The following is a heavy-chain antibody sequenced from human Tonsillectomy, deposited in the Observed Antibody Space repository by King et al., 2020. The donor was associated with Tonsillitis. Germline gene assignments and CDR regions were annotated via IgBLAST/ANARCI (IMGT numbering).Heavy chain of an antibody. CDR1: GGSISSDGYY. V-gene: IGHV4-31*01. CDR2: ISYSGST. Sequence: VQLQESGPGLVKPSQTLSLTCTVSGGSISSDGYYWSWIRQHPGKGLEWIGYISYSGSTYYNPSLKSQVLISVDTSKNQFSLRLSSVTAADTAVYFCARAYRTSTWDYWGQGTLVTVSS. D-gene: IGHD2-2*01. J-gene: IGHJ4*02. CDR3: ARAYRTSTWDY.